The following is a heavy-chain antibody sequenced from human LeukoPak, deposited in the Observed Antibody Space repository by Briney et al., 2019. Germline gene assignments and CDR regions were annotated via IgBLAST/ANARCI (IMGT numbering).Heavy chain of an antibody. V-gene: IGHV1-18*01. CDR2: ISAYNGNT. J-gene: IGHJ5*02. Sequence: ASVKVSCKASGYTFTSYGFNWVRQAPGQGLEWMGWISAYNGNTNSAQKFRGRVSMTTDTSTSTTYMELRSLRSDDTAVYYCARSAVMNYDILTSYSPSGFGPWGQGTLVTVSS. CDR1: GYTFTSYG. CDR3: ARSAVMNYDILTSYSPSGFGP. D-gene: IGHD3-9*01.